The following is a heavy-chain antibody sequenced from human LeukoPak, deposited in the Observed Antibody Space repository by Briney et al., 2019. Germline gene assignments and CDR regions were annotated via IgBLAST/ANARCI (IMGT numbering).Heavy chain of an antibody. CDR2: IYSGGHT. J-gene: IGHJ4*02. D-gene: IGHD2/OR15-2a*01. CDR1: GFIVSSNY. Sequence: GGSLRLSCAASGFIVSSNYMNWVRQAPGKGLEWVSVIYSGGHTYYTDSVKGRFTISRDNSNNTLYLHMNSLRPDDTAVYYCAKVPYTSFNYYFDYWGQGTLVTVSS. V-gene: IGHV3-53*01. CDR3: AKVPYTSFNYYFDY.